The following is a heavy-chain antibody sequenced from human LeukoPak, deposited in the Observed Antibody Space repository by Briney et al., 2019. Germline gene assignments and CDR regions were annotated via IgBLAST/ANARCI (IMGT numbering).Heavy chain of an antibody. CDR1: GFTFSSYA. Sequence: GGSLRLSCAVSGFTFSSYAMSWVRQAPGKGLEWVSIIYGGESTYYADSVKGRFTISRDNSKNTLNLQMNTLKAEDAAIYYCARVMADDNGIDYWGQGTLVTVSS. J-gene: IGHJ4*02. V-gene: IGHV3-66*01. CDR2: IYGGEST. D-gene: IGHD1-1*01. CDR3: ARVMADDNGIDY.